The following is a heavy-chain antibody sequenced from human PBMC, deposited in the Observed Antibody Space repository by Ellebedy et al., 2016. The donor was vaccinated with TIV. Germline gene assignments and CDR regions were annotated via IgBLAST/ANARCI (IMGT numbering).Heavy chain of an antibody. J-gene: IGHJ4*02. V-gene: IGHV3-23*01. CDR3: AKLVGGFDY. CDR2: ISSSGDRT. CDR1: GFTFSNYG. Sequence: GGSLRLXCAASGFTFSNYGMHWVRQSPGKGLEWVSGISSSGDRTFYADSVKGRFTISRDNSKNTLDLQMNSLRAEDTAVYYCAKLVGGFDYWGQGTLVTVSS. D-gene: IGHD2-2*01.